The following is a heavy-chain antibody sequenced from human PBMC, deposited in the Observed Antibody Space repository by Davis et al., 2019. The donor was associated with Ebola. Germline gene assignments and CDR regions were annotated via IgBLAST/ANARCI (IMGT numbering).Heavy chain of an antibody. J-gene: IGHJ4*02. Sequence: ESLKISCTVSGGSISSYYWSWIRQPPGKGLEWIGYIYYSGSTNYNPSLKSRVTISVDTSKNQFSLKLSSVTAADTAVYYCATVDRDGYNRIDYWGQGTLVTVSS. V-gene: IGHV4-59*01. CDR3: ATVDRDGYNRIDY. CDR2: IYYSGST. D-gene: IGHD5-24*01. CDR1: GGSISSYY.